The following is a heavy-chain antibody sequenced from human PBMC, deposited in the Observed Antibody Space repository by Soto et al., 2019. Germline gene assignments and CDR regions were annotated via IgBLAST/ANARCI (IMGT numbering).Heavy chain of an antibody. CDR2: IIPIFGTA. V-gene: IGHV1-69*06. CDR1: GGTFSSYA. CDR3: ARGRYSSSQGTLGY. J-gene: IGHJ4*02. D-gene: IGHD6-6*01. Sequence: QVQLVQSGAEVKKPGSSVKVSCKASGGTFSSYAISWVRQAPGQGLEWMGGIIPIFGTANYAQKFQGRVTITADKSTSTAYMERSSLRSEDTAVYYCARGRYSSSQGTLGYWGQGTLVTVSS.